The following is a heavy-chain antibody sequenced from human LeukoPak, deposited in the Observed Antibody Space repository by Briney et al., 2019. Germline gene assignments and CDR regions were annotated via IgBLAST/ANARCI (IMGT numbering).Heavy chain of an antibody. D-gene: IGHD3-22*01. CDR1: GFTFSSYG. J-gene: IGHJ3*02. CDR2: IWYDGSNK. V-gene: IGHV3-33*01. CDR3: ARAEPLIGPPYYYDRPGDAFDI. Sequence: GGSLRLSCAASGFTFSSYGMHWVRQAPGKGLEWVAVIWYDGSNKYYADSVKGRFTISRDNSKNTLYLQMNSLRAEDTAVYYCARAEPLIGPPYYYDRPGDAFDIWGQGTMVTVSS.